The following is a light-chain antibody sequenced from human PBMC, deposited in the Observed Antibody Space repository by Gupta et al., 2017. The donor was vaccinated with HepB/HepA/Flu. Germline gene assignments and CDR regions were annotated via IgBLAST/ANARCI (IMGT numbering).Light chain of an antibody. CDR1: QSVSSN. V-gene: IGKV3-11*01. CDR3: QQHNDWPLT. Sequence: EIVLTQSPATLSLSPGERATLSCWASQSVSSNLAWYQQKLGQAPRLLMYGSSNRAAGIPARFSGSGSGTDFTLTISRLEPEDFAVYYCQQHNDWPLTFGGGTEVEI. J-gene: IGKJ4*01. CDR2: GSS.